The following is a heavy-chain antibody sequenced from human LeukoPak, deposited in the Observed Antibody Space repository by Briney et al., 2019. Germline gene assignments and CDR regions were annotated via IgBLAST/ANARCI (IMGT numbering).Heavy chain of an antibody. V-gene: IGHV4-39*01. CDR1: GGSISGSSYY. CDR3: AKTVWSRLAAGLDS. D-gene: IGHD2-21*02. CDR2: IYYRGST. Sequence: SETLSLTCSVSGGSISGSSYYWGWIRQPPGKGLEWIGNIYYRGSTYYNPSLKSRVIMSIDTPKNQLSLKVNSVTATDTAVYYCAKTVWSRLAAGLDSWGQGTLVTVSS. J-gene: IGHJ4*02.